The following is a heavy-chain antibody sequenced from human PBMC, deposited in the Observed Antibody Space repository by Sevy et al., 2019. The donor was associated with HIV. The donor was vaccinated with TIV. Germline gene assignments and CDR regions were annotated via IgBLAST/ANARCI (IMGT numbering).Heavy chain of an antibody. V-gene: IGHV3-33*01. D-gene: IGHD6-19*01. Sequence: GGFLRLSCATSGFTFSNYAIHWVRQAPGKGLEWVASIFSDGINKYYADSVKGRFTISRDNSENTVYLQMNSLRVEDTAVYYCAREGGSDWYLDYWGHGTLVTVSS. J-gene: IGHJ4*01. CDR1: GFTFSNYA. CDR2: IFSDGINK. CDR3: AREGGSDWYLDY.